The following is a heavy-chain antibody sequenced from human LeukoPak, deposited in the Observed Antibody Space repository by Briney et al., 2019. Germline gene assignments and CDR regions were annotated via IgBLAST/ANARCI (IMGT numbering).Heavy chain of an antibody. D-gene: IGHD5-12*01. CDR1: GFTFSSYG. V-gene: IGHV3-30*02. CDR2: IRYDGSNK. CDR3: AKGGGYEAQYYYYYMDV. J-gene: IGHJ6*03. Sequence: GGSLRLSCAASGFTFSSYGMHWVRQAPGKGLEWVAFIRYDGSNKYYADSVKGRFTISRDNFKNTLYLQMNSLRAEDTAVFYCAKGGGYEAQYYYYYMDVWGIGTTVTISS.